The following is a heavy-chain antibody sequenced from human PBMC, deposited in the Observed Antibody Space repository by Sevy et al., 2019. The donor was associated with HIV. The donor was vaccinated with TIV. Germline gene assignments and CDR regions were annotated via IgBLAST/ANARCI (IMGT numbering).Heavy chain of an antibody. V-gene: IGHV4-61*02. CDR2: IYRSGRS. Sequence: SETLSLTCTVSGDSINNGNHWWSWVRQPAGKGLEWIGRIYRSGRSIMYNPSLERRVTISVDTSKNQFSLKVTSVIAADTAIYYSASDGIRRDYWHGLDVWGQGTTVTVSS. CDR1: GDSINNGNHW. D-gene: IGHD2-8*02. J-gene: IGHJ6*02. CDR3: ASDGIRRDYWHGLDV.